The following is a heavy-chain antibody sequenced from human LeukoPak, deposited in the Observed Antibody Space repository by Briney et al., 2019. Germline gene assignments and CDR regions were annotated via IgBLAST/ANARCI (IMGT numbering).Heavy chain of an antibody. J-gene: IGHJ4*02. CDR2: INPDGSTT. V-gene: IGHV3-74*01. D-gene: IGHD4-17*01. CDR1: GFTFTNYW. CDR3: ARGRYGDYH. Sequence: GGSLRLSCAASGFTFTNYWMFWVRQAPGKGLVWISGINPDGSTTTYADSVKGRFTISRENAKSTLYLHMNILRVEDTAVYYCARGRYGDYHWGQGILVTVSS.